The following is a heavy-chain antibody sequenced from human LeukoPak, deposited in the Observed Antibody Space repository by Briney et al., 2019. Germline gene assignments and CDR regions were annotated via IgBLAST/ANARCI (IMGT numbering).Heavy chain of an antibody. V-gene: IGHV3-23*01. D-gene: IGHD2-8*01. CDR1: GFPFSDFS. CDR2: TNSGCSST. CDR3: AKQSYARSLGE. J-gene: IGHJ4*02. Sequence: GGSLRLSCATSGFPFSDFSMSWVRQAPGKGLEWISTTNSGCSSTDYAESVKGRFTISRDNSKNTLYLQMSSLRVEDTAMYYCAKQSYARSLGEGGPGTLVTVSS.